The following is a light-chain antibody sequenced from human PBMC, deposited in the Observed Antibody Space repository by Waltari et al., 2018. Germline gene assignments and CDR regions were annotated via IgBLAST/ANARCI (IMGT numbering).Light chain of an antibody. J-gene: IGKJ4*01. CDR2: GAS. Sequence: EIVLTQSPGTLSLSPGERVTLPCRASENIRSGYLAWYQQKPGQAPRLLIFGASSRASGVPDRFSGSGSGTGFVLTISRLDPEDCAVYYCQQYGSSPLTFGGGTKVEIK. V-gene: IGKV3-20*01. CDR1: ENIRSGY. CDR3: QQYGSSPLT.